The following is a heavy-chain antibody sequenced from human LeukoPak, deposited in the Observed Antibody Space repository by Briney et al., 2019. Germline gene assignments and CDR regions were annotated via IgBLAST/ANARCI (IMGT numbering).Heavy chain of an antibody. CDR1: GGTFSSYA. Sequence: SVKVSCKASGGTFSSYAISWVRQAPGQGLEWMGGIIPIFGTANYAQKFQGRVTITTDESTSTAYMELSSLRSEDTAVYYCARDSESLYSGSQGSFDYWGQGTLVTVSS. V-gene: IGHV1-69*05. D-gene: IGHD1-26*01. J-gene: IGHJ4*02. CDR3: ARDSESLYSGSQGSFDY. CDR2: IIPIFGTA.